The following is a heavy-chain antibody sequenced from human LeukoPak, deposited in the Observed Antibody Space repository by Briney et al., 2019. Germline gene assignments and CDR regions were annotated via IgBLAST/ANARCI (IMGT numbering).Heavy chain of an antibody. V-gene: IGHV4-61*02. D-gene: IGHD3-22*01. CDR1: GGSISGGSYY. Sequence: PSQTLSLTCTVSGGSISGGSYYWSWIRQPAGKGLEWIGRIYTSGSTNYNPSLKSRVTISVDTSKNQFSLKLSSVTAADTAVYYCARGIVADAFDIWGQGTMVTVSS. CDR3: ARGIVADAFDI. CDR2: IYTSGST. J-gene: IGHJ3*02.